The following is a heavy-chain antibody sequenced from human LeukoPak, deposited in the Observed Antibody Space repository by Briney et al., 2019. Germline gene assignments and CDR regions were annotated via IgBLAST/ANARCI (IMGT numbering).Heavy chain of an antibody. CDR3: ARVRRDGFYFDY. D-gene: IGHD5-24*01. Sequence: GGSLRLSCTVSGFTVSSNSMSWVRQAPGKGLEWVSFIYSDNTHYSDSVKGRFTISRDNSKDTLYLQMNSLRAEDTAVYYCARVRRDGFYFDYWGQGTLVTVSS. CDR2: IYSDNT. J-gene: IGHJ4*02. V-gene: IGHV3-53*01. CDR1: GFTVSSNS.